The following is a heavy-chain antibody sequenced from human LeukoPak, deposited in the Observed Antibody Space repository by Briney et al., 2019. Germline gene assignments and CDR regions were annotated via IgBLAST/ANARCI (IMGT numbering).Heavy chain of an antibody. V-gene: IGHV3-74*01. J-gene: IGHJ3*02. D-gene: IGHD3-9*01. CDR1: GSTFSSYW. CDR2: INSDGSST. Sequence: GGSLRLSCAASGSTFSSYWMHWLRQAPGKGLVWVSRINSDGSSTSYADFVKGRFTISRDNAKNTLYLQMNSLRAEDTAVSYCAEFDPINAFDIWGQGTMVSVSS. CDR3: AEFDPINAFDI.